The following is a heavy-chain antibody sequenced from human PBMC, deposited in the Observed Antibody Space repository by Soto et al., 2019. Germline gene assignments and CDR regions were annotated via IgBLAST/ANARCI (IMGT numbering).Heavy chain of an antibody. CDR2: VKRKSDGGTR. J-gene: IGHJ4*02. D-gene: IGHD1-26*01. CDR1: GFSFNYVW. Sequence: GGSLILSCVGSGFSFNYVWISWVRQAPGKGLEWVGRVKRKSDGGTREYAAPVRGRFFISRDESKNTAYLEMNSRRAEDTALYYCTNELTVGVTDWGQGP. CDR3: TNELTVGVTD. V-gene: IGHV3-15*01.